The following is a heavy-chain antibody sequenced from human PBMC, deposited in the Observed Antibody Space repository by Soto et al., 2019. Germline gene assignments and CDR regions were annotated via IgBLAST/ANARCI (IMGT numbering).Heavy chain of an antibody. CDR2: IWGGGSSK. CDR1: GFTFANYA. Sequence: PGGSLRLSCAASGFTFANYAMNWVRQAPGKGLEWVSAIWGGGSSKYYADSVKGRFTISRDNSKNTLYLQMNSLRAEDTAVYYCARDSRGLDAFDIWGQGTMVTVSS. V-gene: IGHV3-23*03. D-gene: IGHD3-10*01. J-gene: IGHJ3*02. CDR3: ARDSRGLDAFDI.